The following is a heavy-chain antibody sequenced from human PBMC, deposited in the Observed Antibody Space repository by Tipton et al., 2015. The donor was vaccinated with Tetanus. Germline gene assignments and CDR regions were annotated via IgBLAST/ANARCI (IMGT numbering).Heavy chain of an antibody. V-gene: IGHV3-7*01. CDR3: ARANYDSSKKGPFDS. Sequence: SLRLSCAASGFTFSNYWMSWARQVPGKGLEWVGNIKPDGSGKYYVDSVKGRFTISRDNAKNSLYLQMNSLRPEDTAVYYCARANYDSSKKGPFDSWGQGSLVIVSS. D-gene: IGHD1-7*01. CDR1: GFTFSNYW. CDR2: IKPDGSGK. J-gene: IGHJ4*02.